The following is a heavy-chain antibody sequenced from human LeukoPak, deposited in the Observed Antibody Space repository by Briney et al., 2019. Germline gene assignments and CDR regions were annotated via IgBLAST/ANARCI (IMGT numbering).Heavy chain of an antibody. CDR2: ISSSSSYI. V-gene: IGHV3-21*01. J-gene: IGHJ6*03. CDR1: GFTFSSYA. CDR3: ARISGSYAAGGDYMDV. Sequence: GGSLRPSCAASGFTFSSYAMNWVRQAPGKGLEWVSSISSSSSYIYYADSVKGRFTISRDNAKNSLYLQMNSLRAEDTAVYYCARISGSYAAGGDYMDVWGKGTTVTVSS. D-gene: IGHD1-26*01.